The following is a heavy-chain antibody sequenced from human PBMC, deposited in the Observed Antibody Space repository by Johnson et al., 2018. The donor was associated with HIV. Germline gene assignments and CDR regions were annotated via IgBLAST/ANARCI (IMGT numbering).Heavy chain of an antibody. CDR1: RFTFRIYA. CDR2: ISADGDST. CDR3: ARDQGLIVTDAFDI. V-gene: IGHV3-23*04. J-gene: IGHJ3*02. Sequence: VQLVESGGGLVQPGGSLRLSCAASRFTFRIYAMTWVRQAPGKGLEWVSSISADGDSTYYADSVKGRFTISRDNPKNTLYLQMNSLRAEDTAVYYCARDQGLIVTDAFDIWGQGTMVTVSS. D-gene: IGHD1-26*01.